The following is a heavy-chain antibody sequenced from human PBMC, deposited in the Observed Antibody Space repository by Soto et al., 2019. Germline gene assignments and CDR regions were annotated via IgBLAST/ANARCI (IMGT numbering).Heavy chain of an antibody. V-gene: IGHV4-59*01. CDR3: AAGEASSRNLAPYYLDF. CDR2: IHYSGTT. Sequence: PSETLSLTCTVSGGSSSSYYWSLIRQPPGKGLEWIGYIHYSGTTSFFPSYNPSLRSRVTISEDTSKNQFSLKLLSVTTADTAVYFCAAGEASSRNLAPYYLDFWGQGTLVTVSS. D-gene: IGHD6-13*01. CDR1: GGSSSSYY. J-gene: IGHJ4*02.